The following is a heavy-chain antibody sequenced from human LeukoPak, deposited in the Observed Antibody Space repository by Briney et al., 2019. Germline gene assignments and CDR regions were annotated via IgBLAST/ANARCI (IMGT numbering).Heavy chain of an antibody. CDR3: ARGPAGYCSGGSCYFDY. D-gene: IGHD2-15*01. J-gene: IGHJ4*02. CDR1: GFTFRSYD. V-gene: IGHV3-13*01. Sequence: TGGSLRLSCAASGFTFRSYDMHWVRQATGKGLEWVSAIGTAGDTYYPGSVKGRFTISRENAKNSLYLQMNSLRAGDTAVYYCARGPAGYCSGGSCYFDYWGQGTLVTVSS. CDR2: IGTAGDT.